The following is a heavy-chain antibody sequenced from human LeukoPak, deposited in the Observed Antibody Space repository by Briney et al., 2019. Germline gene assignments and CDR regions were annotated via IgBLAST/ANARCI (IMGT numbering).Heavy chain of an antibody. J-gene: IGHJ5*02. Sequence: GESLKISFKGSGWRFTNYWIGRVRQMPGKGMGWVWIIYPGDSDTRYRPSFQGQVTISADKSISTAYLQWSSLKASDTAMYYCARAPLRFLEWANWFDPWGQGTLVTVSS. CDR1: GWRFTNYW. D-gene: IGHD3-3*01. V-gene: IGHV5-51*01. CDR2: IYPGDSDT. CDR3: ARAPLRFLEWANWFDP.